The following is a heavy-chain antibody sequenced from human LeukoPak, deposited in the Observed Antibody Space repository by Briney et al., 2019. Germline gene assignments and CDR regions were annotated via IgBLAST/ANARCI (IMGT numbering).Heavy chain of an antibody. V-gene: IGHV3-23*01. CDR3: AKDLSYYDSSGYYSVYFDY. J-gene: IGHJ4*02. CDR1: GFIFSSYA. D-gene: IGHD3-22*01. Sequence: PGGSLRPSCAASGFIFSSYAMSWVRQAPGKGLEWVSDISGSGGSTYYADSVKGRFTISRDNSKNTLYLQMNSLRAEDTAVYYCAKDLSYYDSSGYYSVYFDYWGQGTLVTVSS. CDR2: ISGSGGST.